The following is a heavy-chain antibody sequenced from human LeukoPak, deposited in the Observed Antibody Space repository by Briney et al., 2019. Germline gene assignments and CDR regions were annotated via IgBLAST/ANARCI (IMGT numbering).Heavy chain of an antibody. J-gene: IGHJ4*02. CDR2: IYYSGST. CDR1: GGSISSSSYY. CDR3: ARGVVIAPQTFDY. D-gene: IGHD2-21*01. V-gene: IGHV4-39*07. Sequence: SETLSLTCTVSGGSISSSSYYWGWIRQPPGKGLEWIGSIYYSGSTYYNPSLKSRVTISVDTSKNQFSLKLSSVTAADTAVYYCARGVVIAPQTFDYWGQGTLVTVSS.